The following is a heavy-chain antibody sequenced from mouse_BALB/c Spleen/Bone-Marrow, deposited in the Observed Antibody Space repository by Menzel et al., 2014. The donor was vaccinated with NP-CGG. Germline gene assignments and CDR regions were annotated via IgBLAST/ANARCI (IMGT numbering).Heavy chain of an antibody. V-gene: IGHV1-80*01. CDR2: IYPGDGDT. J-gene: IGHJ2*01. D-gene: IGHD2-3*01. CDR1: GYAISSYW. Sequence: QVQLKESGAELVRPGSSVKISCKASGYAISSYWMNWVKQRPGQGLEWIGQIYPGDGDTNYNGKFKGKATLTADKSSCTAYMQISSLTSEDSAVYFCARGRGWYLDYWGQGTTLTVSS. CDR3: ARGRGWYLDY.